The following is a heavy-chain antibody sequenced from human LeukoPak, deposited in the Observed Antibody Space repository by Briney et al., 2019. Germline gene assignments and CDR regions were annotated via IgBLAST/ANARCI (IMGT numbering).Heavy chain of an antibody. CDR1: GFTCSNYA. V-gene: IGHV3-23*01. J-gene: IGHJ4*02. CDR2: ISNSGSNT. Sequence: GGSLRLSYVASGFTCSNYAMSWVRQTPGKGLEWVSVISNSGSNTYYADSVKGRFTISRDNSKNTLYLQMNSLRAEDTALYHCAKERSLNGGYSDGYFDHWGQGTLVTVSS. CDR3: AKERSLNGGYSDGYFDH. D-gene: IGHD4-23*01.